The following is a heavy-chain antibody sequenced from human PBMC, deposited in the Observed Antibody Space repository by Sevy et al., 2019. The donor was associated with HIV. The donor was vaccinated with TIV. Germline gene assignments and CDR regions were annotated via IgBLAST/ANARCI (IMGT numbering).Heavy chain of an antibody. J-gene: IGHJ4*02. CDR2: ISYDGSNK. D-gene: IGHD3-10*01. V-gene: IGHV3-30-3*01. CDR1: GFTFSSYA. Sequence: GGSLRLTCAASGFTFSSYAMHWVRQAPGKGLEWVAVISYDGSNKYYVDSVKGRFTISRDNSKNTLYLQMNSLRAEDTAVYYCARDGDLIYGPAGGFDYWGQGTLVTVSS. CDR3: ARDGDLIYGPAGGFDY.